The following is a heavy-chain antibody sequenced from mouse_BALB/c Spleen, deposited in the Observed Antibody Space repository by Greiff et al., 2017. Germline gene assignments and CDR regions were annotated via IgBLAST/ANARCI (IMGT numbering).Heavy chain of an antibody. D-gene: IGHD1-1*02. Sequence: EVQGVESGGGLVQPGGSRKLSCAASGFTFSSFGMHWVRQAPEKGLEWVAYISSGSSTIYYADTVKGRFTISRDNPKNTLFLQMTSLRSEDTAMYYCARSGWEAAMDYWGQGTSVTVSS. CDR2: ISSGSSTI. J-gene: IGHJ4*01. CDR1: GFTFSSFG. CDR3: ARSGWEAAMDY. V-gene: IGHV5-17*02.